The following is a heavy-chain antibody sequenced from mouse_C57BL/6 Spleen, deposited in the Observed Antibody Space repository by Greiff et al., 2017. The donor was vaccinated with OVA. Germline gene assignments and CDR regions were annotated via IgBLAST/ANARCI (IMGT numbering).Heavy chain of an antibody. Sequence: VQLQQSGAELVRPGASVTLSCKASGYTFTDYEMHWVKQTPVHGLEWIGAIDPETGGTAYNQKFKGKAILTADKSSSTAYMELRSLTSEDSAVYYCTREIYYGYWYFDVWGTGTTVTVSS. CDR1: GYTFTDYE. D-gene: IGHD2-1*01. CDR2: IDPETGGT. CDR3: TREIYYGYWYFDV. J-gene: IGHJ1*03. V-gene: IGHV1-15*01.